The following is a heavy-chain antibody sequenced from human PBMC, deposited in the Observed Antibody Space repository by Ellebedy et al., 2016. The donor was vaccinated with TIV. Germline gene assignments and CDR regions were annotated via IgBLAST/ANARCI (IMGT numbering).Heavy chain of an antibody. Sequence: PGGSLRLSCAASGFTFSSCGMHWVRQAPGKGLEWVAVIWYDGSNKYYADYVKGRFTISRDNSKNTLYLQMNSLRAEDTAVYYCARVLGFGEDHYGMDVWGQGTTVTVSS. CDR1: GFTFSSCG. V-gene: IGHV3-33*01. CDR3: ARVLGFGEDHYGMDV. J-gene: IGHJ6*02. CDR2: IWYDGSNK. D-gene: IGHD3-10*01.